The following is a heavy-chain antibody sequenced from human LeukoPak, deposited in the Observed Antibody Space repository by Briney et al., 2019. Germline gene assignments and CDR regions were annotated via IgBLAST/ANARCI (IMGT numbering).Heavy chain of an antibody. CDR2: IRHKAYGGTA. D-gene: IGHD4-23*01. V-gene: IGHV3-49*03. Sequence: GGSLRLSCTTSGFTFSTYAMSWFRQPPGRGLEWVSFIRHKAYGGTAEYAASVKGRFTMSRDDSKNIAYLQMNSLRTEDTGVYYCTRESGGPVDYWGQGTLVTVSS. J-gene: IGHJ4*02. CDR3: TRESGGPVDY. CDR1: GFTFSTYA.